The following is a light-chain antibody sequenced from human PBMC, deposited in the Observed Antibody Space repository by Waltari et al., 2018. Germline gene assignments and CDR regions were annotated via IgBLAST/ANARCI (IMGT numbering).Light chain of an antibody. J-gene: IGLJ2*01. CDR1: ALSKQY. Sequence: SFELTQPPSLSVSPGQTARTTCSGDALSKQYAHWHQQRPGLAPVLVIYNDTARPSGIPGRFSGSSSGTTVTLTISGVQAEDEADYYCQSADSSGAVVFGGGTKLTVL. V-gene: IGLV3-25*03. CDR3: QSADSSGAVV. CDR2: NDT.